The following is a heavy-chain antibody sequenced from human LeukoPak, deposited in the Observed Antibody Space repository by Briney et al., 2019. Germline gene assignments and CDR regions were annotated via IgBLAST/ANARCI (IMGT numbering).Heavy chain of an antibody. D-gene: IGHD6-6*01. CDR1: GFTFSSYE. Sequence: GGSLRLSCAASGFTFSSYEMNWVRQAPGKGLEWVSYISSSGGTIYYADSVKGRFTISRDNAKNSLYLQMNSLRAEDTAVYYCARDHPFEYSSSSAPFGYWGQGTLVTVSS. V-gene: IGHV3-48*03. CDR3: ARDHPFEYSSSSAPFGY. CDR2: ISSSGGTI. J-gene: IGHJ4*02.